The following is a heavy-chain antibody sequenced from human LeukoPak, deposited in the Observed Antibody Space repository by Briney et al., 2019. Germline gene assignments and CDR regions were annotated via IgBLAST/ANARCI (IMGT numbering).Heavy chain of an antibody. CDR1: GGSISSYY. Sequence: SETLSLTCTVSGGSISSYYWSWIRQPPGKGLEWIGYIYYSGSTNYNPSLKSRVTISVDTPKNQFSLKLRSVTAADTAVYYCARTTEGYCRGRSCYSYYYYTDVWGKGTTVTVSS. CDR2: IYYSGST. CDR3: ARTTEGYCRGRSCYSYYYYTDV. J-gene: IGHJ6*03. D-gene: IGHD2-15*01. V-gene: IGHV4-59*01.